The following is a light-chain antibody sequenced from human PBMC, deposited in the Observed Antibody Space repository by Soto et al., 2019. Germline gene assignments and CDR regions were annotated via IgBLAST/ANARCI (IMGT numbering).Light chain of an antibody. Sequence: DIVMTQSPDSLAVSLGERATINCKSSQSVLYSSNNKNYLAWYQQKPGQPPKLLIYWASTRESGVPDRFSGSGSGTDFTLTISSLQAEDVAVYYCQQYYRTPLFAQGTKVDIK. CDR2: WAS. CDR1: QSVLYSSNNKNY. CDR3: QQYYRTPL. V-gene: IGKV4-1*01. J-gene: IGKJ1*01.